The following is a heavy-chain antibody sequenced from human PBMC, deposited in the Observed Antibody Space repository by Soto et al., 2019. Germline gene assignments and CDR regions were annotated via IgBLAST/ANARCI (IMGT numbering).Heavy chain of an antibody. D-gene: IGHD3-22*01. J-gene: IGHJ4*02. Sequence: ASVKVSCKASGYTFTSYAMHWVRQAPGQRLEWMGWINAGNGNTKYSQKFQGRVTITRDTSASTAYMELSSLRSEDTAVYYCARVYYDSSGSWPFDYWGQGTLVTVSS. CDR2: INAGNGNT. V-gene: IGHV1-3*01. CDR3: ARVYYDSSGSWPFDY. CDR1: GYTFTSYA.